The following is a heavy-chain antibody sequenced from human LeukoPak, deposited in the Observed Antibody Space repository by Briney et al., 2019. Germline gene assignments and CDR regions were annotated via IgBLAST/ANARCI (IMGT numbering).Heavy chain of an antibody. V-gene: IGHV3-30*15. J-gene: IGHJ4*02. CDR2: TSYDGNKK. CDR3: ARSSYDYGGIEGPFDY. D-gene: IGHD4-23*01. CDR1: GFTLTYYA. Sequence: GRSLRLSCAASGFTLTYYAMHWVRQAPCKGLEWVAVTSYDGNKKYYADSVKGRFTISRDSSKNTLYLQMSSLRAEDTAVYYCARSSYDYGGIEGPFDYWGQGTLVTVSS.